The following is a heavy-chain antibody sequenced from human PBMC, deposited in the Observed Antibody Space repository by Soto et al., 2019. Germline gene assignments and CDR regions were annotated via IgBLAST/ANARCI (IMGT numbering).Heavy chain of an antibody. CDR3: ARRALPQCINGVCYKDGFWDY. CDR2: IYYSGTT. D-gene: IGHD2-8*01. Sequence: SSETLSLTCTVSGGSVSSGVYYWSWIRHHPGTGLEWIGYIYYSGTTYFNPSLKSRASISLDTSKNEFSLKLTSVTAADTAVYYCARRALPQCINGVCYKDGFWDYWGQGALVTVSS. V-gene: IGHV4-31*03. CDR1: GGSVSSGVYY. J-gene: IGHJ4*02.